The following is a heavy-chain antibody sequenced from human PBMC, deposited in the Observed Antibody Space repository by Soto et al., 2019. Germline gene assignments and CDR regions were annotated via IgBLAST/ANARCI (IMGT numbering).Heavy chain of an antibody. V-gene: IGHV4-31*03. J-gene: IGHJ4*02. Sequence: SETLSLTCTVSGGSISSGGYYWSWIRQHPGKGLEWIGYIYYSGSTYYNPSLKSRVTISVDTSKNQFSLKLSSVTAADTAVYYCASGHDLPGYFDYWGQGTLVTVSS. CDR2: IYYSGST. CDR3: ASGHDLPGYFDY. CDR1: GGSISSGGYY. D-gene: IGHD3-16*01.